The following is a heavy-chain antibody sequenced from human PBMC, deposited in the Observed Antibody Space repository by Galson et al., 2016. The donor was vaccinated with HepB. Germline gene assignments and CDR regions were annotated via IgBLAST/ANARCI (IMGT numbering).Heavy chain of an antibody. CDR1: GYSVTSGFN. D-gene: IGHD3-22*01. CDR2: IYHTGNT. CDR3: AREPHYYDSSGFNEWYFDL. V-gene: IGHV4-38-2*02. J-gene: IGHJ2*01. Sequence: SETLSLTCTVSGYSVTSGFNWGWIRQPPGKGLEWIGSIYHTGNTYYNPALKSRVTISVATSRNQFSLKLNSVTAADTAMYFCAREPHYYDSSGFNEWYFDLWGRGTLVTVSS.